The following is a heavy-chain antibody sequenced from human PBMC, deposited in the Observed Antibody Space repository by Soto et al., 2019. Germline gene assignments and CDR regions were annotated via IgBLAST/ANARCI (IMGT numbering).Heavy chain of an antibody. D-gene: IGHD3-10*01. CDR3: TRANSYGSGYFDY. Sequence: QVQLVQSGAEVKRPGASVKVSCKTSGYSFTNYALHWVRQAPGHRLEWMGWINAGNGKTKCSQKFQGRLTITTDTSASTIYMDLSSVRSEDTAVYYCTRANSYGSGYFDYWGQGTLVTVSS. J-gene: IGHJ4*02. V-gene: IGHV1-3*01. CDR1: GYSFTNYA. CDR2: INAGNGKT.